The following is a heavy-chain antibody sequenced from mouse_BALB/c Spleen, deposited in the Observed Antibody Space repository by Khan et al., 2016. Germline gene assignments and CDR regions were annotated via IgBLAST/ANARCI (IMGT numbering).Heavy chain of an antibody. Sequence: EVQLQESGPGLVKPSQSLSLTCSVTGYSITSGYYWNWIRQFPGNKLEWMGYISYDGSNNYNPSLKNRISITRDTSKNQFFLKLNSVTTEDTATYYCAGDSDYFDYGGQGTTLTVAS. J-gene: IGHJ2*01. CDR3: AGDSDYFDY. V-gene: IGHV3-6*02. CDR1: GYSITSGYY. CDR2: ISYDGSN.